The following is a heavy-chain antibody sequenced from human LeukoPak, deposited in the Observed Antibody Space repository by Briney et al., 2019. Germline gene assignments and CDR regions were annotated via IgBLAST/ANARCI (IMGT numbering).Heavy chain of an antibody. CDR1: GGSISNGGYY. CDR3: ARGGDRRGFDY. D-gene: IGHD1-14*01. Sequence: SRTLSLTCTVSGGSISNGGYYWSWIRQHPGKGLEWIGYIYDSGTTYYNPALQSRVTISVDTSDNQFSLKLRSLTAADTALYYCARGGDRRGFDYWGQGTLVTVSS. J-gene: IGHJ4*02. CDR2: IYDSGTT. V-gene: IGHV4-31*03.